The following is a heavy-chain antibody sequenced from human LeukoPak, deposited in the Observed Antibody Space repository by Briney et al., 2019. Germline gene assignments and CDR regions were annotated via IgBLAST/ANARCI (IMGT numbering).Heavy chain of an antibody. J-gene: IGHJ4*02. D-gene: IGHD5-12*01. Sequence: GGSLRLSCAASGFTFSSYWMSWVRQAPGKGLEWLANIKQDGSEKYYVDSVKGRFTISRDNPKNSLYLQMNSLRAEDTAVYYCARGGYSGYDWVDYWGQGTLVTVSS. CDR3: ARGGYSGYDWVDY. CDR2: IKQDGSEK. CDR1: GFTFSSYW. V-gene: IGHV3-7*05.